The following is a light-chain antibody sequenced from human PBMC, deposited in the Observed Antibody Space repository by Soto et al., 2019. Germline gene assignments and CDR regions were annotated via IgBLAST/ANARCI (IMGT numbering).Light chain of an antibody. CDR1: SDYSTYA. J-gene: IGLJ2*01. Sequence: QSVLTQSPSASASLGASVKLTCTLSSDYSTYAVAWHQQQPEKGPRYLMRLNSDGIHSKGDGIPDRFSGSSSGAERYLTISSLQSEDEADYCCQTWGTGIRVVFGGGTKLTVL. CDR3: QTWGTGIRVV. CDR2: LNSDGIH. V-gene: IGLV4-69*01.